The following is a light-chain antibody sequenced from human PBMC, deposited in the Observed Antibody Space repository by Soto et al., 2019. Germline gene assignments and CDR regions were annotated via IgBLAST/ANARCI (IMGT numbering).Light chain of an antibody. V-gene: IGKV3-15*01. J-gene: IGKJ5*01. CDR1: ESVSTN. Sequence: EIEMTQSPATLSLAPGERVTRSCRASESVSTNLAWYQQKAGQAPRLLIYGASTRATGIPARFSGSGSGTEFTLTISSLQSEDFAVYYCQQYNNWPPITFGQGTRLEIK. CDR3: QQYNNWPPIT. CDR2: GAS.